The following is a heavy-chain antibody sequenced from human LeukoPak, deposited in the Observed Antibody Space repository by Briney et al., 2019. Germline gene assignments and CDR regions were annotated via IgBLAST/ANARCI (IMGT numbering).Heavy chain of an antibody. D-gene: IGHD3-22*01. CDR1: GYTFTDYY. Sequence: GASVKVSCKASGYTFTDYYMHWVRQAPGQGLEWMGWINPSSGGTNYAQKFQGRVTVTRDTSISTAYMDLSRLRSDDTAGYYCARAGVWDYSDSSGYHNAAFDIWGQGTMVTVSS. J-gene: IGHJ3*02. CDR3: ARAGVWDYSDSSGYHNAAFDI. CDR2: INPSSGGT. V-gene: IGHV1-2*02.